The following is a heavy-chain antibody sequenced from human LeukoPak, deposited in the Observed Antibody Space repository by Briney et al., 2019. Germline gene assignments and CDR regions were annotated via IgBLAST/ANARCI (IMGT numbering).Heavy chain of an antibody. V-gene: IGHV1-2*02. D-gene: IGHD2-2*02. Sequence: GASVKVSCKASGYTFTGYYMHWVRQAPGQGLEWMGWINPNSGGTNYAQRFQGRVTMTRDTSIGTAYMELSRLRSDDTAVYYCARAPIQDIVVVPAAIRPLYYFDYWGQGTLVTVSS. CDR1: GYTFTGYY. J-gene: IGHJ4*02. CDR3: ARAPIQDIVVVPAAIRPLYYFDY. CDR2: INPNSGGT.